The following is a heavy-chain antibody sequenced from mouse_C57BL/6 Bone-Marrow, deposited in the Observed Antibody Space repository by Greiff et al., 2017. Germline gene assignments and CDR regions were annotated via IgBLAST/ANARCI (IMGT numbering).Heavy chain of an antibody. CDR2: FYPGDGDT. D-gene: IGHD3-3*01. CDR3: ARGGRGFAY. Sequence: VQLQQSGPELVKPGASVKISCKASGYAFSSSWMNWVKQRPGKGLEWIGRFYPGDGDTNYNGKFKGKATLTADNSSSTAYMQLSSLTSEDSAVDFCARGGRGFAYWGQGTLVTVSA. V-gene: IGHV1-82*01. J-gene: IGHJ3*01. CDR1: GYAFSSSW.